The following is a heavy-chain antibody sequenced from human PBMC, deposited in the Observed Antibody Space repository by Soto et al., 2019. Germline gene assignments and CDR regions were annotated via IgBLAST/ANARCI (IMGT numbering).Heavy chain of an antibody. Sequence: GGSLRLSCAASGFTFSSYWMSWVRQAPGKGLEWVANIKQDGSEKYYVDSVKGRFTISRDNAKNSLYLQMNSVRAEDTAVYYCARDSVTTVTTNYYGMDVWGQGTTVTVSS. V-gene: IGHV3-7*01. CDR3: ARDSVTTVTTNYYGMDV. CDR1: GFTFSSYW. J-gene: IGHJ6*02. CDR2: IKQDGSEK. D-gene: IGHD4-17*01.